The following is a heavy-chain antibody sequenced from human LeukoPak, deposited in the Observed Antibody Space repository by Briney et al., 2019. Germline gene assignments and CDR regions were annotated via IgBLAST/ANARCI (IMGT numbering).Heavy chain of an antibody. CDR3: ARAPAEIGGYYPEYFRH. V-gene: IGHV3-74*01. CDR2: IKSDGST. J-gene: IGHJ1*01. CDR1: GFTFSDYY. Sequence: PGGSLRLSCVASGFTFSDYYMTWVRQAPGKGLEWVSRIKSDGSTNYADSVKGRFTISRDNAKNTVSLQMNSLRAEDTGVYYCARAPAEIGGYYPEYFRHWGQGTLVTVSS. D-gene: IGHD3-22*01.